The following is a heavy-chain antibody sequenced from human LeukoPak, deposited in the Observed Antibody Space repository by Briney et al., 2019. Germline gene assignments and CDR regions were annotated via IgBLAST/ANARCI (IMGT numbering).Heavy chain of an antibody. Sequence: GGSLRLSCAASGFTFSSYGMRWVRQAPGKGLEWVAVISYDGSNKYYADSVKGRFTISRDNSKNTLYLQMNSLRAEDTAVYYCANDRRAVAGTSERYYFDYWGQGTLVTVSS. CDR3: ANDRRAVAGTSERYYFDY. J-gene: IGHJ4*02. CDR1: GFTFSSYG. D-gene: IGHD6-19*01. V-gene: IGHV3-30*18. CDR2: ISYDGSNK.